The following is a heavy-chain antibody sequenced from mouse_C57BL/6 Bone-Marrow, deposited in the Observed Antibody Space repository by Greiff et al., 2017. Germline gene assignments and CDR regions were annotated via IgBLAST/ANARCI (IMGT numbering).Heavy chain of an antibody. J-gene: IGHJ1*03. CDR3: TKVGSNDWYFDV. D-gene: IGHD1-3*01. CDR2: IYPGNGDT. Sequence: VQLQQSGPVLVRPGASVKMSCTTSGFTFNSYYMHWVKQRPGQGLEWIGAIYPGNGDTRYTPKFQGKANITAVTSASTAYMQLSSLTYEDAAVYYCTKVGSNDWYFDVWGTGTTVTVSS. CDR1: GFTFNSYY. V-gene: IGHV1-5*01.